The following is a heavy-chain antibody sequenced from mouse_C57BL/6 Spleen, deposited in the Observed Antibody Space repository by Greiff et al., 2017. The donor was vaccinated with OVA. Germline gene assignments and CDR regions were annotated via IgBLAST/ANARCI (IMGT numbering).Heavy chain of an antibody. CDR3: ARDHYFDY. CDR2: ISDGGSYT. CDR1: GFTFSSYA. Sequence: EVKLVESGGGLVKPGGSLKLSCAASGFTFSSYAMSWVRQTPEKRLEWVATISDGGSYTYYPDNVKGRFTISRDNAKNNLYLQMSHLKSEDTAMYYCARDHYFDYWGKGTTLTVSS. J-gene: IGHJ2*01. V-gene: IGHV5-4*01.